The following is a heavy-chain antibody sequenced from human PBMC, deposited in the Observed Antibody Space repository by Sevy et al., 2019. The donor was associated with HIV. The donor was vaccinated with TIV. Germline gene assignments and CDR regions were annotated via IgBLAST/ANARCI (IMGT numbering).Heavy chain of an antibody. CDR1: NDSVSSGTFH. D-gene: IGHD2-15*01. V-gene: IGHV4-61*01. J-gene: IGHJ4*02. CDR3: ARLRWPEAHFDY. CDR2: IYSSGNT. Sequence: SETLSLTCTVSNDSVSSGTFHWSWIRRPPQKGLEWIGYIYSSGNTNYNPSLKSRVTISVDPSKKQFSLRLNSVTAADTAVYYCARLRWPEAHFDYWGQGTLVTVSS.